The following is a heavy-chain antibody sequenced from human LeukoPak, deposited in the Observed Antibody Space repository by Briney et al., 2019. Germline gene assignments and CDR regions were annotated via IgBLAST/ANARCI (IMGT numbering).Heavy chain of an antibody. CDR2: ISYDGSNK. D-gene: IGHD6-19*01. J-gene: IGHJ3*02. CDR3: AKDRAIYSSGWYDAFDI. CDR1: GFTFSSYG. V-gene: IGHV3-30*18. Sequence: PGRSLRLSCAASGFTFSSYGMHWVRQAPGKGLEWVAVISYDGSNKYYADSVKGRFTISRDNSKNTLYLQMNSLRAEDTAVYYCAKDRAIYSSGWYDAFDIWGQGTMVTVSS.